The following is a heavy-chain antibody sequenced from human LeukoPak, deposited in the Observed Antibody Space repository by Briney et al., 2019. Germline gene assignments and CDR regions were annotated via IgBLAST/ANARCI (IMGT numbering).Heavy chain of an antibody. J-gene: IGHJ4*02. CDR1: GFTFSSYG. CDR2: ISYDGSNK. D-gene: IGHD2/OR15-2a*01. V-gene: IGHV3-30*18. CDR3: AKDLYGLHGY. Sequence: PGRSLRLSCAASGFTFSSYGMHWVRQAPGKGLEWVAVISYDGSNKYYADSVKGRFTISRDNSKNTLYLQMNSLRAEDTAVYYCAKDLYGLHGYWGQGTLVTVSS.